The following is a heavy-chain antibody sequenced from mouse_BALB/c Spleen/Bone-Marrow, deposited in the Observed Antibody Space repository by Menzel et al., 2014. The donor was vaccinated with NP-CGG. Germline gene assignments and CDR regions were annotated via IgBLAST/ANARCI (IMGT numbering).Heavy chain of an antibody. V-gene: IGHV1S56*01. D-gene: IGHD3-2*01. J-gene: IGHJ3*01. CDR2: IYPGDGST. Sequence: QVQLKDSGPELVKPGALVKISCKASGYTFTSYDINWVKQRPGQGLEWIGWIYPGDGSTKYNEKFKGKATLTADKSSSTAYMQLSSLTSENSAVYFCARSGDGSGYGFAYWGQGTLVTVSA. CDR3: ARSGDGSGYGFAY. CDR1: GYTFTSYD.